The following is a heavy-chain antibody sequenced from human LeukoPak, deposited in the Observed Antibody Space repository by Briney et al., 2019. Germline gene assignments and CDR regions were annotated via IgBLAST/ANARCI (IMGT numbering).Heavy chain of an antibody. CDR1: GFTFSSYD. CDR3: ARGGFNYVSYHFDY. J-gene: IGHJ4*02. V-gene: IGHV3-30*03. D-gene: IGHD5-18*01. Sequence: GGSLSLSCAATGFTFSSYDMHWARQTPGKGLEWVVGRSYDGSNTFYADSVKGRFTISRDHAKNSLCLQMSSVRAEDTAVYYCARGGFNYVSYHFDYWGQGTLVTVSS. CDR2: RSYDGSNT.